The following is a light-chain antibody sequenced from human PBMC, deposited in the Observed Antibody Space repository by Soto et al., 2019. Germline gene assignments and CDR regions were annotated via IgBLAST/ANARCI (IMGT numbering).Light chain of an antibody. CDR2: GAS. J-gene: IGKJ1*01. V-gene: IGKV3-20*01. CDR1: QRVSSSY. Sequence: EIVLTQSPGTLSLSPGERATLSCRASQRVSSSYLAWYQQKPGQAPRLLIYGASSRATGIPDRFSGSGSGTDFTLTISRLEPEDYAVYYCQQYGNSPETFGQGTKVEIK. CDR3: QQYGNSPET.